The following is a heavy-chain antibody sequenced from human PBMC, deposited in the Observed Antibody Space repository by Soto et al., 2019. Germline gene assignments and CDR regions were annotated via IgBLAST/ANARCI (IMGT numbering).Heavy chain of an antibody. Sequence: GSLRLSCAASGFTFSSYAMGWVRQAPGKGLEWVSAISGSGGSTYYADSVKGRFTISRDNSKNTLYLQMNSLRAEDTAVYYCAKSPESYDSSGPNGYWGQGTLVTVSS. CDR3: AKSPESYDSSGPNGY. V-gene: IGHV3-23*01. CDR1: GFTFSSYA. D-gene: IGHD3-22*01. J-gene: IGHJ4*02. CDR2: ISGSGGST.